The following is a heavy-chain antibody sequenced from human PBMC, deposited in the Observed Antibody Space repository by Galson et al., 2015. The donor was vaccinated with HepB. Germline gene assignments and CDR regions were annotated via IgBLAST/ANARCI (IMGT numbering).Heavy chain of an antibody. CDR2: INWDGDST. V-gene: IGHV3-43*01. Sequence: SLRLSCAASGFTFDDYTMHWVRQAPGQGLEWVSLINWDGDSTFYADSVKGRFTIFRDNSKNSLYLQMNSLRTEDSALYYCTKDTSSGWSGGYFDYWGQGTLVTVSS. CDR3: TKDTSSGWSGGYFDY. J-gene: IGHJ4*02. D-gene: IGHD6-19*01. CDR1: GFTFDDYT.